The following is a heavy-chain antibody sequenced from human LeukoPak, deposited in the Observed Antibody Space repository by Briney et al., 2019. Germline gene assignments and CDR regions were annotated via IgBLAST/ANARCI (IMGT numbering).Heavy chain of an antibody. V-gene: IGHV4-38-2*02. CDR1: GFSIGTGYY. D-gene: IGHD6-13*01. CDR2: FFQLGGT. J-gene: IGHJ4*02. Sequence: SETLSLTCSVSGFSIGTGYYWAWIRQPPGKGLEWIGSFFQLGGTYYNPSLKNRVTISVDTSKNHFSLKLSSVTAADTAVYYCARDPLAAAGSDLDFDYWGQGTLVTVSS. CDR3: ARDPLAAAGSDLDFDY.